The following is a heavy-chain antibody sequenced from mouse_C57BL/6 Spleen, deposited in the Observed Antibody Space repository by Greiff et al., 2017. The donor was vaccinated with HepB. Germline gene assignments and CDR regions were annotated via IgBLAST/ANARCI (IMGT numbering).Heavy chain of an antibody. V-gene: IGHV5-17*01. CDR3: ARPYYGNYVRFAY. CDR2: ISSGSSTI. Sequence: EVKLMESGGGLVKPGGSLKLSCAASGFTFSDYGMHWVRQAPEKGLEWVAYISSGSSTIYYADTVKGRFTISRDNAKNTLFLQMTSLRSEDTAMYYCARPYYGNYVRFAYWGQGTLVTVSA. CDR1: GFTFSDYG. D-gene: IGHD2-10*01. J-gene: IGHJ3*01.